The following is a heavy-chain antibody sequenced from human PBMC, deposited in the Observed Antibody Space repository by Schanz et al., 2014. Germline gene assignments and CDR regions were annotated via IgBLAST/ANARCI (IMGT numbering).Heavy chain of an antibody. CDR2: ISGDHRNT. D-gene: IGHD2-2*01. CDR1: GFTFTNYA. Sequence: DVQLLESGGGLVQPGGSLRLSCAASGFTFTNYAMSWVRQAPGKGLEWVSSISGDHRNTFYADSVKGRFTISRDNAKNSLFLQMNSLRAEDTAVYYCARAGYDADNWFDPWGQGTLVTVSS. J-gene: IGHJ5*02. CDR3: ARAGYDADNWFDP. V-gene: IGHV3-23*01.